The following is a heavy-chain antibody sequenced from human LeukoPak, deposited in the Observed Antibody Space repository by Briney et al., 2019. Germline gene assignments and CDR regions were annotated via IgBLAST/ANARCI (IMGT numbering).Heavy chain of an antibody. CDR1: GGSFSGYY. V-gene: IGHV4-34*01. J-gene: IGHJ4*02. CDR3: ARSMALIAAAGKGFDY. D-gene: IGHD6-13*01. Sequence: PSETLSLTCAVYGGSFSGYYWSWIRQPPGKGLEWIGEINHSGSTNYNPSLKSRVTISVDTSKNQFSLKVSSVTAADTAVYYCARSMALIAAAGKGFDYWGQGTLVTVSS. CDR2: INHSGST.